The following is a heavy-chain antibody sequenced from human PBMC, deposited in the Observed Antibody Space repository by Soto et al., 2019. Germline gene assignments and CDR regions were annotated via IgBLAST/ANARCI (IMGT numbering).Heavy chain of an antibody. Sequence: GSLRLSCAASGFTFSNAWMSWVRQAPGKGLEWVDRIKSKTDGGTTDYAAPVKGRFTISRDDSKNTLYLQMNSLKTEDTAVYYCTTDNIRFDYWGQGTLVTVSS. V-gene: IGHV3-15*01. CDR2: IKSKTDGGTT. J-gene: IGHJ4*02. CDR3: TTDNIRFDY. CDR1: GFTFSNAW.